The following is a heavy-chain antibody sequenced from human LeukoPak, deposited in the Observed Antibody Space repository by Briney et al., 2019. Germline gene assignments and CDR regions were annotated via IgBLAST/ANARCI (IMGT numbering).Heavy chain of an antibody. Sequence: GGSLRLSCAASGFTFSSYSMNWVRQAPGKGLEWVSSISSSSYIYYADSVKGRFTISRDNAKNSLYLQMNSLRAEDTAVYYCARDRPDCSSTSCYGDYMDVWGKGTTVTVSS. CDR2: ISSSSYI. D-gene: IGHD2-2*01. CDR1: GFTFSSYS. V-gene: IGHV3-21*01. CDR3: ARDRPDCSSTSCYGDYMDV. J-gene: IGHJ6*03.